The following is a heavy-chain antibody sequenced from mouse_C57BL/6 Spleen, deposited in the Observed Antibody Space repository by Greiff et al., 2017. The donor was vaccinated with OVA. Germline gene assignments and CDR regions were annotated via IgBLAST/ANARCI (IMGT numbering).Heavy chain of an antibody. CDR3: ARRGLREYFDY. Sequence: QVQLQQPGAELVKPGASVKLSCKASGYTFTSYWMHWVKQRPGQGLEWIGMIHPNSGSTNYNEKFKSKATLTVDKSSSTAYMQLSSLTSEDSAVYDCARRGLREYFDYWGQGTTLTVSS. D-gene: IGHD3-1*01. J-gene: IGHJ2*01. CDR2: IHPNSGST. CDR1: GYTFTSYW. V-gene: IGHV1-64*01.